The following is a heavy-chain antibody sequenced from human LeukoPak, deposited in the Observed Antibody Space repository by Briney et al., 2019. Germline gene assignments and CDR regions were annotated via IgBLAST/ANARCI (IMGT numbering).Heavy chain of an antibody. D-gene: IGHD3-9*01. CDR3: ARRWTQYYDILKGWFDP. CDR2: IYYSGST. V-gene: IGHV4-39*01. CDR1: GGSISSSSYY. J-gene: IGHJ5*02. Sequence: SETLSLTCTVSGGSISSSSYYWGWIRQPPGKELEWIGSIYYSGSTYYNPSLKSRVTISVDTSKNQFSLKLSSVTAADTAVYYCARRWTQYYDILKGWFDPWGQGTLVTVSS.